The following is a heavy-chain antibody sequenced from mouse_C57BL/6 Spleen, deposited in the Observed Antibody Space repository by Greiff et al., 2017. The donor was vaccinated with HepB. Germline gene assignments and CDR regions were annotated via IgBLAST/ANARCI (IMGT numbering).Heavy chain of an antibody. D-gene: IGHD1-1*01. CDR2: IDPENGDT. V-gene: IGHV14-4*01. J-gene: IGHJ2*01. Sequence: VHVKQSGAELVRPGASVKLSCTASGFNIKDDYMHWVKQRPEQGLEWIGWIDPENGDTEYASKFQGKATITADTSSNTAYLQLSSLTSEDTAVYYCTTGTTVVARGGYWGQGTTLTVSS. CDR3: TTGTTVVARGGY. CDR1: GFNIKDDY.